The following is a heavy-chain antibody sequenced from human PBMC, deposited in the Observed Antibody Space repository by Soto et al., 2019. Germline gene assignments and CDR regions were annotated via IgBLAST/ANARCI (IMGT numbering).Heavy chain of an antibody. J-gene: IGHJ6*02. V-gene: IGHV4-34*01. CDR2: INHSGST. Sequence: QPPGKGLEWIGEINHSGSTNHNPSLKSRVTISVDTSKNQFSLKLSSVTAADTAVSYCARALWFGAYYYYGMDVWGQGT. D-gene: IGHD3-10*01. CDR3: ARALWFGAYYYYGMDV.